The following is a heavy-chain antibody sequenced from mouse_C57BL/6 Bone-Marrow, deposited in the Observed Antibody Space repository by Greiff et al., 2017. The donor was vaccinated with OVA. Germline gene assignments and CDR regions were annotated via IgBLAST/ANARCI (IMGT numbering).Heavy chain of an antibody. CDR2: IHPSDSDT. CDR1: GYTFTSYW. D-gene: IGHD1-1*01. CDR3: AISLTTSTIMGNY. V-gene: IGHV1-74*01. J-gene: IGHJ2*01. Sequence: QVQLQQPGAELVKPGASVKVSCKVSGYTFTSYWMHWVKQRPGQGLEWIGRIHPSDSDTNYNQKFKGKATLTVDKSSSTAYMQLSSLTSEDSAVYYCAISLTTSTIMGNYWGQGTTLTVSS.